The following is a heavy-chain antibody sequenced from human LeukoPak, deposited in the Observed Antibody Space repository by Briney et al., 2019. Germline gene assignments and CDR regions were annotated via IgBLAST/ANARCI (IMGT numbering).Heavy chain of an antibody. Sequence: PGGSLRLSCAASGFNFSSYGMHWVRQAPGKGLEWVANIKQDGSEKYYVDSVKGRFTISRDNAKNSLYLQMNSLRAEDMAVYYCARGHVWFDPWGQGTLVTVSS. V-gene: IGHV3-7*05. CDR3: ARGHVWFDP. J-gene: IGHJ5*02. CDR2: IKQDGSEK. CDR1: GFNFSSYG.